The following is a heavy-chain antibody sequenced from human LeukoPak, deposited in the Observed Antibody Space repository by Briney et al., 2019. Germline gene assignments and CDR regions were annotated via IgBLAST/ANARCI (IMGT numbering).Heavy chain of an antibody. CDR1: GFTFSSYS. J-gene: IGHJ4*02. CDR3: ARAPGGYCSSTSCYQYDY. V-gene: IGHV3-48*04. D-gene: IGHD2-2*03. CDR2: ISSSSSTI. Sequence: PGGSLRLSCAASGFTFSSYSMNWVRQAPGKGLEWVSYISSSSSTIYYADSVKGRFTISRDNAKNSLYLQLNSLRAEDTAVYYCARAPGGYCSSTSCYQYDYWGQGTLVTVSS.